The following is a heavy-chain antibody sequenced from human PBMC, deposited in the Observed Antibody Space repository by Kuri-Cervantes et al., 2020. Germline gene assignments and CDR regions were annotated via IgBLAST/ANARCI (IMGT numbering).Heavy chain of an antibody. J-gene: IGHJ6*02. V-gene: IGHV3-48*02. Sequence: GGSLRLSCAASGFTFSSYSMNWVRQAPGKGLEWVSYISSSSSTIYYADSVKGRFTISRDNAKNSQYLQMNSLRDEDTAVYYCARDRGGYPPSRYGMDVWGQGTTVTVSS. CDR2: ISSSSSTI. CDR1: GFTFSSYS. CDR3: ARDRGGYPPSRYGMDV. D-gene: IGHD5-24*01.